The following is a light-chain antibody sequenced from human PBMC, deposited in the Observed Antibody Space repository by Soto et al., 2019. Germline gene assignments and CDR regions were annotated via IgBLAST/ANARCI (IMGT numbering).Light chain of an antibody. J-gene: IGLJ1*01. V-gene: IGLV2-14*01. CDR3: SSYTSSSTLGV. CDR1: SSDVGGYNY. CDR2: DVS. Sequence: QSALPQPASVSGSPGQAITISCTGTSSDVGGYNYVSWYQQHPGKAPKLMIYDVSNRPSGVSNRFSGSKSGNTASPTISGLQAEDEADYYCSSYTSSSTLGVFGTGTKVTVL.